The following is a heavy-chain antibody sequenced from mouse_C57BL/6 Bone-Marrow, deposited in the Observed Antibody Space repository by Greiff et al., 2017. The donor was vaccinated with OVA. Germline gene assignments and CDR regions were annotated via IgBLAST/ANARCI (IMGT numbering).Heavy chain of an antibody. D-gene: IGHD1-1*01. J-gene: IGHJ2*01. CDR2: IDPENGGT. CDR3: TRSGTTVPYY. Sequence: QVQLKQSGAELVRPGASVTLSCKASGYTFTDYEMHWVKQTPVHGLEWIGAIDPENGGTAYNQKFKGKAILTADKSSSTAYMELRSLTSEDSAVYYCTRSGTTVPYYWGQGTTLTVSS. CDR1: GYTFTDYE. V-gene: IGHV1-15*01.